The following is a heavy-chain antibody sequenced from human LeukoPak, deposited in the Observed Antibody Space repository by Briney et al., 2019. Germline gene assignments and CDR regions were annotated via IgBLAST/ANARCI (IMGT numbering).Heavy chain of an antibody. CDR2: INHSGST. Sequence: NSSETLSLTCAVYGGSFSGYYWSWIRQPPGKGLEWIGEINHSGSTNYNPSLKSRVTMSVDTSKNQFSLKLSSVTAADTAVYYCASETIGYSGYADFDYWGQGTLVTVSS. J-gene: IGHJ4*02. CDR3: ASETIGYSGYADFDY. V-gene: IGHV4-34*01. CDR1: GGSFSGYY. D-gene: IGHD5-12*01.